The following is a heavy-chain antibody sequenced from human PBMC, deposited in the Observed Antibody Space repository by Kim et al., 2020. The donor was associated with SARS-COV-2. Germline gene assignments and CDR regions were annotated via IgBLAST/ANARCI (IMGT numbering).Heavy chain of an antibody. CDR2: IKSKTDGGTT. Sequence: GGSLRLSCAASGFTFSNAWMSWVRQAPGKGLEWVGRIKSKTDGGTTDYAAPVKGRFTISRDDSKNTLYLQMNSLKTEDTVVYYCTTESSGYYYFDYWGQGTLVTVSS. CDR1: GFTFSNAW. V-gene: IGHV3-15*01. CDR3: TTESSGYYYFDY. D-gene: IGHD3-22*01. J-gene: IGHJ4*02.